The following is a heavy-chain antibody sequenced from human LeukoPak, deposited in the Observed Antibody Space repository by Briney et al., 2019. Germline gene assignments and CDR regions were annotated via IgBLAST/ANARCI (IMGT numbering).Heavy chain of an antibody. Sequence: ASVKVSCKASGYTFTSYGISWVRQAPGQGLEWMGWISAYNGNTNYAQKLQGRVTMTTDTSTSTAYMELRSLRSDDTAVYYCARVRRIAVYYYMDVWGKGTTVTVSS. CDR2: ISAYNGNT. J-gene: IGHJ6*03. D-gene: IGHD6-19*01. CDR1: GYTFTSYG. CDR3: ARVRRIAVYYYMDV. V-gene: IGHV1-18*01.